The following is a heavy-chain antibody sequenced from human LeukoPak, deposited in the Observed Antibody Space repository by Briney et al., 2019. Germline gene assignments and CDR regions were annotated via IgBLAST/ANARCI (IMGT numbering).Heavy chain of an antibody. Sequence: PSETLSLTCTVSGGSISSSSYYWGWIRQPPGKGLEWIGTIYYSGSTYYNPSLKSRVTISVDTSKNQFSLKLSSVTAADTAVYYCARVRRPVRYSRIAAAHFDYWGQGTLVTVSS. V-gene: IGHV4-39*01. D-gene: IGHD6-13*01. CDR2: IYYSGST. CDR3: ARVRRPVRYSRIAAAHFDY. CDR1: GGSISSSSYY. J-gene: IGHJ4*02.